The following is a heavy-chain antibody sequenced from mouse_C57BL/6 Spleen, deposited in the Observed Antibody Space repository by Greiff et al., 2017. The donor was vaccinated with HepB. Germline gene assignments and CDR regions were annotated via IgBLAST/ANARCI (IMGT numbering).Heavy chain of an antibody. V-gene: IGHV1-80*01. CDR3: AREGLLAMDY. CDR2: IYPGDGET. Sequence: QVHVKQSGAELVKPGASVKISCKASGYAFSSYWMNWVKQRPGKGLEWIGQIYPGDGETNYNGKFKGKATLTADKSSSTAYMQLSSLTSEDSAVYFCAREGLLAMDYWGQGTSVTVSS. J-gene: IGHJ4*01. CDR1: GYAFSSYW. D-gene: IGHD2-3*01.